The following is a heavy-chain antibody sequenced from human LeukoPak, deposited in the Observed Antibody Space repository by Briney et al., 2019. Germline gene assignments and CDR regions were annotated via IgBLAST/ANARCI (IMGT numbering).Heavy chain of an antibody. J-gene: IGHJ3*02. V-gene: IGHV4-34*01. CDR3: ARLGSGSRGYSYGLFAFDI. CDR2: FNHSGST. D-gene: IGHD5-18*01. CDR1: GGSFSGYY. Sequence: SETLSLTCAVYGGSFSGYYWSWIRQPPGKGLEWIGEFNHSGSTNYNPSLKSRVTISVDTSKNQFSLKLSSVTAADTAVYYCARLGSGSRGYSYGLFAFDIWGQGTMVTVSS.